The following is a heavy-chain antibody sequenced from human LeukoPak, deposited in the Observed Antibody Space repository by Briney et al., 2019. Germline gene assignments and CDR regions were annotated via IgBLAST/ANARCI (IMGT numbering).Heavy chain of an antibody. J-gene: IGHJ4*02. CDR2: INPSGGST. CDR1: GYTFTNYY. D-gene: IGHD2-8*02. V-gene: IGHV1-46*01. CDR3: ARDSKSLGVVVVNASYYFDY. Sequence: GASVNVSCKASGYTFTNYYIHWVRQAPGQGLEWMGIINPSGGSTGYTQKFQGRVTVTRDTSTSTVYMELSNLRSEDTAVYYCARDSKSLGVVVVNASYYFDYWGQGTLVTVSS.